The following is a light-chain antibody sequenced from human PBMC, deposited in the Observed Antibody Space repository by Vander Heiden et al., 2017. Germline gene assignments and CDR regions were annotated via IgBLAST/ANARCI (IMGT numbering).Light chain of an antibody. J-gene: IGLJ3*02. CDR1: SSDVGSYNL. V-gene: IGLV2-23*02. Sequence: QSALTQPASVSGPPRTPITISCTGTSSDVGSYNLVSWYQQHPGKAPKLMIYEVSKRPSGVSNRFSGSKSGNTASLTISGLQAEDEADYYCCSYAGSSTWVFGGGTKLTVL. CDR3: CSYAGSSTWV. CDR2: EVS.